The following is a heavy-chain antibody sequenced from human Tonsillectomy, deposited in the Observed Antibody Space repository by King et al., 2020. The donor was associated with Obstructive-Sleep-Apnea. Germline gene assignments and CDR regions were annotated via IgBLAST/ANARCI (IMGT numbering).Heavy chain of an antibody. V-gene: IGHV1-2*04. J-gene: IGHJ3*02. D-gene: IGHD6-19*01. CDR1: GYTFTGYY. CDR2: INPNSGGT. CDR3: ARAGDIAVAGGWVYAFDI. Sequence: QLVQSGAEVKKPGASVKVSCKASGYTFTGYYMHWVRQAPGQGLEWMGWINPNSGGTNYAQKFQGWVTMNMDTSISTAYMELSRLRSDDTAVYYCARAGDIAVAGGWVYAFDIWGQGTMVTVSS.